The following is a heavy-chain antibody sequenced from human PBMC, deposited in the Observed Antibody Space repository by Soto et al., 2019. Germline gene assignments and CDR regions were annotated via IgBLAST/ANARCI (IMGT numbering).Heavy chain of an antibody. CDR2: ISGSGFTI. CDR1: GVTFSDHY. D-gene: IGHD6-13*01. V-gene: IGHV3-11*01. J-gene: IGHJ6*02. CDR3: ARNALSAAGSDNYGLDA. Sequence: QVQLVESGGGLVEPGGSLRLSCATSGVTFSDHYMSWIRQAPGKRLAWVAYISGSGFTIYNADSVKGRFTISRDNAKNSVYLQMDSLRAEDTAVYYCARNALSAAGSDNYGLDAWGRGTTVAVS.